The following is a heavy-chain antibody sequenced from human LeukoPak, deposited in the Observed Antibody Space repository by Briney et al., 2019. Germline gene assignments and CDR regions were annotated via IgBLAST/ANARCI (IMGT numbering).Heavy chain of an antibody. D-gene: IGHD6-6*01. CDR2: IYYSGST. Sequence: LETLSLTCTVSGGSISTGTYYWGWIRQPPGKGLEWIGSIYYSGSTYYTPSLKSRVTISVDTSRDQFSLKLTSVTAADTAIYYCARGAYTSSRFDPWGQGTLVTVSS. V-gene: IGHV4-39*01. J-gene: IGHJ5*02. CDR3: ARGAYTSSRFDP. CDR1: GGSISTGTYY.